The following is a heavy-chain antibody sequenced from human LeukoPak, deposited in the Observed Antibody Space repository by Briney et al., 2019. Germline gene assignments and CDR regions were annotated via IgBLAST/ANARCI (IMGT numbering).Heavy chain of an antibody. CDR2: ISDDGADR. J-gene: IGHJ4*02. V-gene: IGHV3-23*01. CDR1: GFTFNNYA. CDR3: GRDWKLDY. D-gene: IGHD1-1*01. Sequence: GGSLRLSCAASGFTFNNYAMSWVCQAPGKALEWVSAISDDGADRKYARSVKGRFTVSRDNSKNTLYLQMNSLRSEDTAIYYCGRDWKLDYWGQGALVTVSS.